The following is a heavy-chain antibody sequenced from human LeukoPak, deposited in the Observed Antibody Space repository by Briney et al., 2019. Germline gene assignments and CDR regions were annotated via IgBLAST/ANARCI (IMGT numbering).Heavy chain of an antibody. V-gene: IGHV4-59*11. D-gene: IGHD5-24*01. CDR1: GGSISSHY. Sequence: PSETLSLTCTVSGGSISSHYWSWIRQPPGKGLEWIGYIYYSESTNYNPSLKSRVTISVDTSKNQFSLKLSSVTAADTAVYYCARGRDGYNYYWGQGTLVTGSS. J-gene: IGHJ4*02. CDR3: ARGRDGYNYY. CDR2: IYYSEST.